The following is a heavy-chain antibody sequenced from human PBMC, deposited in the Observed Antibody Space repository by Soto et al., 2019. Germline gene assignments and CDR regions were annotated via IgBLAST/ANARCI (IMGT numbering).Heavy chain of an antibody. V-gene: IGHV4-59*01. CDR2: IYYSGST. CDR1: GGSISSYY. CDR3: AISTGTEIEVAGPDVFAI. Sequence: PSETLSLTCTVSGGSISSYYWSWIRQPPGKGLEWIGYIYYSGSTNYNPSLKSRVTISVDTSKNQFSLKLSSVTAADTAVYYFAISTGTEIEVAGPDVFAIWAQGTMVPVSS. J-gene: IGHJ3*02. D-gene: IGHD6-19*01.